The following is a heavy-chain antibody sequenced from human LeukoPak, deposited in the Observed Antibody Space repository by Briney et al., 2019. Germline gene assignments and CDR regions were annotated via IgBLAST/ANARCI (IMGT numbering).Heavy chain of an antibody. CDR2: IIPIFGTA. Sequence: RASVKVSCKASGGTFSSYAISWVRQAPGQGLEWMGGIIPIFGTANYAQKFQGRVTITADESTSTAYMELSSLRSEDTAVYYCASFSYCSSTSCFRDAFDIWGQGTMVTVSS. V-gene: IGHV1-69*13. CDR3: ASFSYCSSTSCFRDAFDI. CDR1: GGTFSSYA. J-gene: IGHJ3*02. D-gene: IGHD2-2*01.